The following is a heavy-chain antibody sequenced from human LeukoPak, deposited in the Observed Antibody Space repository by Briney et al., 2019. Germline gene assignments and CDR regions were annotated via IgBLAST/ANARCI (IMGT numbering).Heavy chain of an antibody. J-gene: IGHJ6*02. V-gene: IGHV3-48*03. Sequence: GSLRLPCAAPGFTFSSYAMDWVRQAPGKGLGWVSYISSSGSTIYYADSVKGRFTISRDNAKNSLYLQMNSLRAEDTAVYYCARGPVLYGMDVWGQGTTVTVSS. CDR3: ARGPVLYGMDV. CDR2: ISSSGSTI. CDR1: GFTFSSYA.